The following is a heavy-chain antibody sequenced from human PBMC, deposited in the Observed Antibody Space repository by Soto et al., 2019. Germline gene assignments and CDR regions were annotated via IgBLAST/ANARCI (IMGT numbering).Heavy chain of an antibody. D-gene: IGHD6-19*01. J-gene: IGHJ6*02. CDR1: GYTFTSYG. Sequence: ASVKVSCKASGYTFTSYGISWVRQAPGQGLEWMGWISAYNGNTNYSQKLQGRVTMTTDTSTSTAYRELRSLRSDDTAVYYCARVVATVAGPYGMDVWGQGTTVTVSS. CDR2: ISAYNGNT. V-gene: IGHV1-18*01. CDR3: ARVVATVAGPYGMDV.